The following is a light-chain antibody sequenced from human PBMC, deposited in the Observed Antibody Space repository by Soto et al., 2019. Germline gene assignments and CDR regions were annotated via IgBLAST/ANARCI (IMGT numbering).Light chain of an antibody. CDR1: TSDVGGYSF. CDR2: EVS. J-gene: IGLJ3*02. Sequence: QSALTQPASVSGSPGQSITISCTGTTSDVGGYSFVSWYQLHPGKAPKLMIYEVSKRPSGVPDRFSGSKSGDTASLTISGLQAEDEADYYCSSYAGSSWVFGGGTKLTVL. CDR3: SSYAGSSWV. V-gene: IGLV2-14*03.